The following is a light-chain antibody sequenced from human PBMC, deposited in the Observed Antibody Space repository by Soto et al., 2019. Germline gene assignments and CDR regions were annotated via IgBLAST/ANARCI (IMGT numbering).Light chain of an antibody. J-gene: IGKJ1*01. CDR1: QSISSW. V-gene: IGKV1-5*01. CDR2: DAS. Sequence: DIQMTQSPSTLSASVGDRVTITCRASQSISSWLAWYQQKPGKAPKLLIYDASSLESGVPSRFSGSGSGTEFTLTISSLQPDDFATDYCQQYNSYRGTFGQGTKVEIK. CDR3: QQYNSYRGT.